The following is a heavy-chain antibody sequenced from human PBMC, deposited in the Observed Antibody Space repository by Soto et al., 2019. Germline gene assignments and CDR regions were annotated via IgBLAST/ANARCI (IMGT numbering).Heavy chain of an antibody. V-gene: IGHV1-69*13. J-gene: IGHJ5*02. CDR1: GGTRCSYG. CDR3: SSCIPTYYNSSFGHSDT. Sequence: GASVKVSCKAAGGTRCSYGISWVRQVPGQGQEWMGSIIPLYGTTNYAQRFRDRVSFIADDSTHMIYIVLMSLRSDNTAIYSSSSCIPTYYNSSFGHSDTLGQGVLVTVSS. CDR2: IIPLYGTT. D-gene: IGHD3-10*01.